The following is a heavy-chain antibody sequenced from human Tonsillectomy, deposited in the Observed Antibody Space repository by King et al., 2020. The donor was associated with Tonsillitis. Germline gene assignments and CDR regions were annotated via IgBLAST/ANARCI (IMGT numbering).Heavy chain of an antibody. V-gene: IGHV3-9*01. D-gene: IGHD6-13*01. CDR2: ISWNSGSI. CDR1: GFTFDDFA. Sequence: VQLVESGGGLIQPGRSLRLSCAASGFTFDDFAMHWVRQAPGKGLEWVSGISWNSGSIGYADSVKGRFTISRDNAKNSLYLQMNSLKIEDTALYYCAKDRAAAGHDSFDMWGQGTMVTVSS. CDR3: AKDRAAAGHDSFDM. J-gene: IGHJ3*02.